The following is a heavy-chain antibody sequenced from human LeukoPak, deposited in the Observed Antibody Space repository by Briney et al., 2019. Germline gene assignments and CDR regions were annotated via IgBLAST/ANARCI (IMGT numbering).Heavy chain of an antibody. CDR1: GGSFSSYY. Sequence: SETLSLTCAVYGGSFSSYYWSWIRQPPGKGLEWIGYIYYSGSTNYNPSLKSRVTISVDTSKNQFSLKLSSVTAADTAVYYCARDRRGDFWSGYTFDYYGMDVWGQGTTVTVSS. CDR2: IYYSGST. V-gene: IGHV4-59*01. D-gene: IGHD3-3*01. CDR3: ARDRRGDFWSGYTFDYYGMDV. J-gene: IGHJ6*02.